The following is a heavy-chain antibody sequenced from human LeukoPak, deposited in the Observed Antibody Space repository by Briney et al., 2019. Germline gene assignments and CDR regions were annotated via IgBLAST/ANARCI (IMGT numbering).Heavy chain of an antibody. V-gene: IGHV3-48*01. J-gene: IGHJ4*02. CDR3: ARDLGIEAV. CDR2: ISSSLSTI. Sequence: GGSLRLSCAASGFTFSNYAMNWVRQAPGKGLEWVSYISSSLSTIYYADSVKGRFTISRDNAKNLLYLQMKSLRAEDTAVYYCARDLGIEAVWGQGTLVTVSS. CDR1: GFTFSNYA. D-gene: IGHD6-13*01.